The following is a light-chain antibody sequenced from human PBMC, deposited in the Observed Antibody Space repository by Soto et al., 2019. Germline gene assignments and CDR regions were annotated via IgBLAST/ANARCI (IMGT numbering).Light chain of an antibody. CDR2: DVT. CDR1: SNDIGGYNY. J-gene: IGLJ1*01. Sequence: QSALTQPASVSGSPGQSITIPCTGTSNDIGGYNYVSWYQQFPGKDPKLIIYDVTKRPSGVSFRFSGSKSGNTASLTISRLQAEDEAGYHCSSYSSTSTRRLFGAGTKLTVL. CDR3: SSYSSTSTRRL. V-gene: IGLV2-14*03.